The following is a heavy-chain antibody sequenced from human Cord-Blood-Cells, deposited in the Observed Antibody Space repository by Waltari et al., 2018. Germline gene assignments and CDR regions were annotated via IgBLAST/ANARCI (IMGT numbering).Heavy chain of an antibody. CDR3: ARGTEVGAISGDAFDI. CDR2: IYHSEST. Sequence: QVQLQESGPGLVKPSETLSLTCTVSGYSISRGYYWGWIRQPPGKGLEWIGSIYHSESTYYNPSLKSRVTISVDTSKNQFSLKLSSVTAADTAVYYCARGTEVGAISGDAFDIWGQGTMVTVSS. J-gene: IGHJ3*02. D-gene: IGHD1-26*01. V-gene: IGHV4-38-2*02. CDR1: GYSISRGYY.